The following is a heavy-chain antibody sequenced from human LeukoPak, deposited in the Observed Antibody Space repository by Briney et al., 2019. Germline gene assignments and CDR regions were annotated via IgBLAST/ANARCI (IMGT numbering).Heavy chain of an antibody. V-gene: IGHV1-8*01. Sequence: ASVKVSCKASGYTFTSYDMNWVRQATGQGLEWMGWMNPNSGNTGYAQKFQGRVTMTRNTSISTAYMELSSLRSEDTAVYYCARGLMITFRGDSDYWGQGTLVTVSS. D-gene: IGHD3-16*01. CDR1: GYTFTSYD. J-gene: IGHJ4*02. CDR2: MNPNSGNT. CDR3: ARGLMITFRGDSDY.